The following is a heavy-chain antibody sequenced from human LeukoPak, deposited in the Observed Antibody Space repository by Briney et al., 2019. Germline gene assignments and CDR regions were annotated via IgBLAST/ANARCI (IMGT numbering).Heavy chain of an antibody. V-gene: IGHV4-59*12. CDR2: IYYSGST. CDR3: ARAPRITMVRGVIRSEYFQH. Sequence: SETLSLTCTVSGGSISSYYWSWIRQPPGKGLEWIGYIYYSGSTNYNPSLKSRVTISVDTSKNQFSLKLSSVTAADTAVYYCARAPRITMVRGVIRSEYFQHWGQGTLVTVSS. D-gene: IGHD3-10*01. J-gene: IGHJ1*01. CDR1: GGSISSYY.